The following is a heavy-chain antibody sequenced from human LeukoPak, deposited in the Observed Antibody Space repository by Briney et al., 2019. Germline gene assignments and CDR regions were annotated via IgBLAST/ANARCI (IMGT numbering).Heavy chain of an antibody. CDR1: GYTFTSYA. V-gene: IGHV1-3*01. J-gene: IGHJ5*02. CDR3: ARDKCSSTSCAPWFDP. CDR2: INAGNGNT. Sequence: ASVKVSCKASGYTFTSYAMHWVRQAPGQRLEWMGWINAGNGNTKYSQKFQGRVTITRDTSASTAYMELSSLRSEDTAAYYCARDKCSSTSCAPWFDPWGQGTLVTVSS. D-gene: IGHD2-2*01.